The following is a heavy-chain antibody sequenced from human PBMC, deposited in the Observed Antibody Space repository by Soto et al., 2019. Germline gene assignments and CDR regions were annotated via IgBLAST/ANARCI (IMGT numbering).Heavy chain of an antibody. D-gene: IGHD6-19*01. Sequence: PGGPLRLSWAASGCTFSSYAMSWVRQAQGKGLEWVLGLSGSGGTTYYADSVKGRFTISRDNSKNTLYLQMNSLRPEDTAVYYCAKSIAVAEVYYFHHWGQGTLVTVSS. CDR1: GCTFSSYA. CDR3: AKSIAVAEVYYFHH. J-gene: IGHJ4*02. CDR2: LSGSGGTT. V-gene: IGHV3-23*01.